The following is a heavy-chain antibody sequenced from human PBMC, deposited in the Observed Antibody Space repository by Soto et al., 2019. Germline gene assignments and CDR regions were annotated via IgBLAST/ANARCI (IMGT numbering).Heavy chain of an antibody. CDR2: IIPIFGTA. J-gene: IGHJ6*02. CDR3: ARSGFDWFPLYYYYYGMDV. CDR1: GCTFRSYA. D-gene: IGHD3-9*01. Sequence: GASVEVSCKASGCTFRSYAISWVLQAPGQGLEWMGGIIPIFGTANYAQKFQGRVTITADESTSTAYMELSSLRSEDTAVHYCARSGFDWFPLYYYYYGMDVWGQGTTVTVSS. V-gene: IGHV1-69*13.